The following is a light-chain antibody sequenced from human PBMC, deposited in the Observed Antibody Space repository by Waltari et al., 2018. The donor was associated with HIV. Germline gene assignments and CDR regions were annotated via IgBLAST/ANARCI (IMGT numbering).Light chain of an antibody. CDR3: QQSYKIPRT. Sequence: DIQMTQSPSSLSASVGDTVTITCRASQRIDTSLNWYQHKPGQAPQLLIYAAFNLQSGGPSRFTGGGLGTEFTLTINTLQVEDFATYYCQQSYKIPRTFGGGTKLEIK. CDR2: AAF. CDR1: QRIDTS. J-gene: IGKJ4*01. V-gene: IGKV1-39*01.